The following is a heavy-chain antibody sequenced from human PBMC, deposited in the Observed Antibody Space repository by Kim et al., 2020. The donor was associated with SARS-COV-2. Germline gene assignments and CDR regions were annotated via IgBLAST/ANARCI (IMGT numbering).Heavy chain of an antibody. J-gene: IGHJ6*02. Sequence: NYSPSCQGDVTISADKSISTAYLQWSSLKASDTAMYYCAGVIAAVDGMDVWGQGTTVTVSS. CDR3: AGVIAAVDGMDV. D-gene: IGHD6-25*01. V-gene: IGHV5-10-1*01.